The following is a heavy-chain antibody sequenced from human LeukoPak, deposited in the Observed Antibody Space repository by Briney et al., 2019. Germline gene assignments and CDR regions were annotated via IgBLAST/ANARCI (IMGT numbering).Heavy chain of an antibody. D-gene: IGHD1-26*01. J-gene: IGHJ6*02. CDR2: ISSGSTT. V-gene: IGHV3-66*01. Sequence: GGSLRLPCAASGFTVSSNYMSWVRQAPGKGLEWVSIISSGSTTSYADSVKGRFTISRDNSRNTLYLQMNSLRAEDTAVYYCATRGAPGYYYGMDVWGQGTTVTVSS. CDR1: GFTVSSNY. CDR3: ATRGAPGYYYGMDV.